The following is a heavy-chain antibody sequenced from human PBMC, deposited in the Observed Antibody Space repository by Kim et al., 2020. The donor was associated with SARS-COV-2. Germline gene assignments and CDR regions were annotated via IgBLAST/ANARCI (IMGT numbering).Heavy chain of an antibody. D-gene: IGHD6-19*01. Sequence: GGSLRLSCAASGFTFSRYAMSWARQAPGKGLEWVSTISDSGVRTHYADSVKGRFTISRDNSKTTLFLQMNSLRAEDTAVYYCAGCDYWGQGSLVTVSS. V-gene: IGHV3-23*01. CDR1: GFTFSRYA. CDR2: ISDSGVRT. CDR3: AGCDY. J-gene: IGHJ4*02.